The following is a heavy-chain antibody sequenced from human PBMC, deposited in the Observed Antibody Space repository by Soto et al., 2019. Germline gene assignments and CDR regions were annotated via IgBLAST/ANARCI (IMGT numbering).Heavy chain of an antibody. D-gene: IGHD1-7*01. V-gene: IGHV3-33*01. CDR3: VTERRNYEFDY. CDR1: GFTFSTFG. Sequence: QVQLVESGGGVVQPGRSLRLSCAASGFTFSTFGMHWVRQSRGKGLEWVAVIWNGRNSEDYADSVKGRFTISRDNSKNTLYLQMNSLRAEDTAMYYCVTERRNYEFDYWGQGILVTVSS. J-gene: IGHJ4*02. CDR2: IWNGRNSE.